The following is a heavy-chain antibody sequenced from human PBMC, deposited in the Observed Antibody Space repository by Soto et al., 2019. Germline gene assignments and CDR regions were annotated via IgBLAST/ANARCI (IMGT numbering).Heavy chain of an antibody. CDR1: GGTFSSYA. J-gene: IGHJ4*02. CDR3: ASGRLGYSYGYLLDY. Sequence: ASVKVSCKASGGTFSSYAISWVRQAPGQGLEWMGGIIPIFGTANYAQKFQGRVTITADESTSTAYMELSSLRSEDTAVYYCASGRLGYSYGYLLDYWGQGTLVTVSS. V-gene: IGHV1-69*13. D-gene: IGHD5-18*01. CDR2: IIPIFGTA.